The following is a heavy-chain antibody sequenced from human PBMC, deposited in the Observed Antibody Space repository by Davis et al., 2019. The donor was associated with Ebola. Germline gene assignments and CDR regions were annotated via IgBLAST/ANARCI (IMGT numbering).Heavy chain of an antibody. CDR2: IYSGGST. V-gene: IGHV3-53*01. Sequence: GESLKISCAASGFTVSSNYMSWVRQAPGKGLEWVSVIYSGGSTYYADSVKGRFTISRDNAKNSLYLQMNSLRAEDTAVYYCARGHYYDSSGYYTGYYYYGMDVWGQGTTVTVSS. J-gene: IGHJ6*02. CDR3: ARGHYYDSSGYYTGYYYYGMDV. CDR1: GFTVSSNY. D-gene: IGHD3-22*01.